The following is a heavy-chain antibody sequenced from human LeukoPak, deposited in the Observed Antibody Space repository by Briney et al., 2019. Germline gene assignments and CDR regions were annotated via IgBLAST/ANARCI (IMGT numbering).Heavy chain of an antibody. CDR1: GFTFSGSA. D-gene: IGHD3-10*01. J-gene: IGHJ4*02. CDR3: ARDPSESYHGGVVY. Sequence: GGSLRLSCAASGFTFSGSAIQWVRQASGKGLEWVDRIRSKANSYATAYAASVKGRFTISRDDSKNTAYLQMNSLKTEDTAVYFCARDPSESYHGGVVYWGQWTLVTVSS. V-gene: IGHV3-73*01. CDR2: IRSKANSYAT.